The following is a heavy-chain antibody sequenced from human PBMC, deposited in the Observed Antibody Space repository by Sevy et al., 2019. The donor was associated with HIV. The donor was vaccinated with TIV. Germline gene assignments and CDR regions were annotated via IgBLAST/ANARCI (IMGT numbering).Heavy chain of an antibody. V-gene: IGHV3-30*04. CDR2: ISYDGRNE. Sequence: GGSLRLSCEASGFSFRRYAMHWVRQAPGKGLEWLTVISYDGRNEYYLDSVKGRFTISRDNSKNTLYLQMNSLRPEDTAIYYCARYGGGDYFDYWGQGTLVTVSS. CDR1: GFSFRRYA. CDR3: ARYGGGDYFDY. J-gene: IGHJ4*03. D-gene: IGHD2-21*01.